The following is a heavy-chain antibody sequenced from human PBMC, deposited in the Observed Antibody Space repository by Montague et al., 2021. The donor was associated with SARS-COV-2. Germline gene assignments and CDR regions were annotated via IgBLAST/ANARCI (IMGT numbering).Heavy chain of an antibody. CDR3: AREIGLVTIFGVVTISGWFDP. CDR2: IYTSGST. CDR1: GGSISSGSYY. J-gene: IGHJ5*02. D-gene: IGHD3-3*01. V-gene: IGHV4-61*02. Sequence: TLSLTCTVSGGSISSGSYYWSWIRQPAGKGLEWIGRIYTSGSTNYXPSLKSRVTISVDTSKNQFSLKLSSVTAADTAVYYGAREIGLVTIFGVVTISGWFDPWGQGTLVTVSS.